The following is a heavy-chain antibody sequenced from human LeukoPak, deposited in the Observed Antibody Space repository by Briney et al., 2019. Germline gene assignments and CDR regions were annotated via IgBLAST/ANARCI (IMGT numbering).Heavy chain of an antibody. J-gene: IGHJ4*02. CDR3: AREWQLVSGGFDY. CDR1: DASISSYY. CDR2: IYYSGST. Sequence: SSETLSLTCIVSDASISSYYWSWIRQPPGKGLEWIGYIYYSGSTYYNPSLKSRVTISVDTSKNQFSLKLSSVTAADTAVYYCAREWQLVSGGFDYWGQGTLVTVSS. V-gene: IGHV4-59*12. D-gene: IGHD6-6*01.